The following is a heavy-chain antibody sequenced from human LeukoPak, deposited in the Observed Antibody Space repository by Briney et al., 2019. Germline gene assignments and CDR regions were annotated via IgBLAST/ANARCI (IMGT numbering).Heavy chain of an antibody. J-gene: IGHJ3*02. CDR1: GFTFSDYS. CDR2: ISSSSSYI. V-gene: IGHV3-21*04. Sequence: GGSLRLPCAASGFTFSDYSMNWVRQAPGKGLEWVSSISSSSSYIFYADSVRGRFSISRDNAKNSLYLQMNSLRAEDTAVYYCARDLGFGYDSSGDAFNIWGQGTMVTVSS. D-gene: IGHD3-22*01. CDR3: ARDLGFGYDSSGDAFNI.